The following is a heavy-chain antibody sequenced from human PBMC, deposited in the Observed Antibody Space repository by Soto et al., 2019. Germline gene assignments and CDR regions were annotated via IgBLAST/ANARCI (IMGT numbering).Heavy chain of an antibody. J-gene: IGHJ4*02. CDR2: IIPIFGTA. Sequence: ASVKVSCKASGGAFSSYAISWVRQAPGQGLEWMGGIIPIFGTANYAQKFQGRVTITADESTSTAYMELSSLRSEDTAVYYCARGGSSWSFDYWGQGTLVTVSS. CDR3: ARGGSSWSFDY. CDR1: GGAFSSYA. V-gene: IGHV1-69*13. D-gene: IGHD6-13*01.